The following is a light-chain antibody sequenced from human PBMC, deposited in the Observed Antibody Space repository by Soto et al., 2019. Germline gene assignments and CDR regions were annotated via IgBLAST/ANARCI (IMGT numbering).Light chain of an antibody. Sequence: EKVMTQSPGSLSVSPGERAALSCRASQSVGSNLAWYQRKPGQAPRLLIYGASTRATGIPSRFSGSGSGTEFTLTISSLQSEDFAVYYCQQANDWPPTFGQGTRV. CDR1: QSVGSN. CDR2: GAS. CDR3: QQANDWPPT. V-gene: IGKV3-15*01. J-gene: IGKJ1*01.